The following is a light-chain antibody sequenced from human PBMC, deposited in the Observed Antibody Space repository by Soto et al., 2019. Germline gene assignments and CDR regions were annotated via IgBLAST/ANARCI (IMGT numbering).Light chain of an antibody. V-gene: IGKV3-20*01. CDR2: GAS. CDR3: HQYSTSPPST. J-gene: IGKJ4*01. Sequence: EIVVTRSPGTMSLSPGERATLSCRASQTVSSTYLAWFHHKPGQAPRLLIYGASTRDIGIPDRFSGSGTGTHFTLTSSRLEPEDCAVYDCHQYSTSPPSTCGGGT. CDR1: QTVSSTY.